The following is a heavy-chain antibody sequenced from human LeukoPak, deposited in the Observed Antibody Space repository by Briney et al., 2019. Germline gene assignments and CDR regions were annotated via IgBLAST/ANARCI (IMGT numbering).Heavy chain of an antibody. V-gene: IGHV3-66*01. Sequence: GGSLRLSCAACEFSVGSNYMTWVRQAPGKGLEWVSLIYSGGSTYYADSVKGRFTISRDNAKNSLYLQMNSLRAEDTAVYYCVRTDSGYYYGARPHYFDYWGQGTLVTVSS. D-gene: IGHD3-22*01. CDR3: VRTDSGYYYGARPHYFDY. CDR1: EFSVGSNY. J-gene: IGHJ4*02. CDR2: IYSGGST.